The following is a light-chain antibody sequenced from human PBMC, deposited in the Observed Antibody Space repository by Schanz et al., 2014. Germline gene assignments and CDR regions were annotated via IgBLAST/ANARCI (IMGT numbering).Light chain of an antibody. J-gene: IGLJ3*02. CDR2: EVS. CDR1: SSDVGGFNY. CDR3: AAWDNSLNGPV. V-gene: IGLV2-8*01. Sequence: QSALTQPSSASGSPGQSVTISCTGTSSDVGGFNYVSWYQQHPGKAPKLMIYEVSKRPSGVPDRFSGSKSGNTASLTVSGLQAEDEADYYCAAWDNSLNGPVFGGGTKLTVL.